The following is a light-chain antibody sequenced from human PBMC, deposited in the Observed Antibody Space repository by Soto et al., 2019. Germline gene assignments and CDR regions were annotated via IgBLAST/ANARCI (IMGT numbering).Light chain of an antibody. CDR3: AAWDDSLSGPV. CDR1: SSNIGSNT. CDR2: SND. V-gene: IGLV1-44*01. J-gene: IGLJ2*01. Sequence: QSVLTQPPSASGTPGQRVTISCSGSSSNIGSNTVNWYQQLPGTAPKLLIYSNDLRPSGIPDRFSGSKSGTSASLAITGLRPEDEADYYCAAWDDSLSGPVFGGGTKLT.